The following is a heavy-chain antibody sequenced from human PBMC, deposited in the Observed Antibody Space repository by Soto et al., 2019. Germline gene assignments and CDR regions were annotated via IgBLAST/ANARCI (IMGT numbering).Heavy chain of an antibody. V-gene: IGHV5-51*01. CDR1: GYSFTSYL. CDR2: IYPGDSDT. CDR3: ARHISEWQQLGGRFDP. J-gene: IGHJ5*02. Sequence: RGESLKISCKGSGYSFTSYLICWVRQMPVKGLEWMGIIYPGDSDTRYSPSFQGQVTISADKSISTAYLQWSSLKASDTAMYYCARHISEWQQLGGRFDPLGQGILVSVSS. D-gene: IGHD6-13*01.